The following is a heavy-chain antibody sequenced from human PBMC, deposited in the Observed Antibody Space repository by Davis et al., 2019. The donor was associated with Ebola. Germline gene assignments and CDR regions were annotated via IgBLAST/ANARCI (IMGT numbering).Heavy chain of an antibody. CDR1: GNTFTSHW. Sequence: KVSCKDSGNTFTSHWIGWVRQMPGKGLEWMGIIYTGDSDTRYSPSFRGQVTISADKSIKTAFLQWSSLKASDTALHYCASLRRTITGMDDAFDIWGQGTMVTVSS. CDR3: ASLRRTITGMDDAFDI. V-gene: IGHV5-51*01. D-gene: IGHD2-8*02. CDR2: IYTGDSDT. J-gene: IGHJ3*02.